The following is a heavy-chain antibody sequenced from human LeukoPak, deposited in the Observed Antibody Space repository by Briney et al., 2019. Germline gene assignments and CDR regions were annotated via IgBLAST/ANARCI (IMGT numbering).Heavy chain of an antibody. CDR2: IWYDGSNK. V-gene: IGHV3-33*01. J-gene: IGHJ6*02. D-gene: IGHD2-21*02. Sequence: GGSLRLSCAASGFTFSSYGMHWVRQAPGKGLEWVAVIWYDGSNKYYADSVKGRFTISRDNSKNTLYLQMNSLRAEDTAVYYCARGRPVTGRGYYYYGMDVWGQGTTVTVSS. CDR1: GFTFSSYG. CDR3: ARGRPVTGRGYYYYGMDV.